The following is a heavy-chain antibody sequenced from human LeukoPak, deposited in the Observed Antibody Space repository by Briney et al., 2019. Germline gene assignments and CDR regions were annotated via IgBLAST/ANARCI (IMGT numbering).Heavy chain of an antibody. Sequence: ASVKVSCKSSGYTFTGYYIHWVRQAPGQGLGWMGWINPNSGDPNYAQKFQGRVTMTRDTSISTAYMELSRLRSDDTAVYYCATTPRIRYDTSGYYYEPYFDYWGQGTLVTVSS. CDR3: ATTPRIRYDTSGYYYEPYFDY. J-gene: IGHJ4*02. D-gene: IGHD3-22*01. V-gene: IGHV1-2*02. CDR1: GYTFTGYY. CDR2: INPNSGDP.